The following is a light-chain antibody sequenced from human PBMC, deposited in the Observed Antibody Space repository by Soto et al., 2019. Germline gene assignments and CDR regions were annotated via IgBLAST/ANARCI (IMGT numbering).Light chain of an antibody. J-gene: IGKJ4*01. CDR2: WAS. CDR3: QQYYSIPPT. Sequence: IVMTQSPDSLAVSLGERATINCKSSQSILYSSNNKNYLAWYLQKPGQPPKLLIYWASTRESGVPDRFSGSGSGTDFTLTISSLQAEDVAVYYCQQYYSIPPTFGGGTKVELK. CDR1: QSILYSSNNKNY. V-gene: IGKV4-1*01.